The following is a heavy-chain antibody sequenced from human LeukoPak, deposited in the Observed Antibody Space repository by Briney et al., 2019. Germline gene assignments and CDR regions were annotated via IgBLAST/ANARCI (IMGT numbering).Heavy chain of an antibody. CDR2: IWSDGNNK. CDR3: ARDYCGGDCYVDY. V-gene: IGHV3-33*01. CDR1: GFRFSSYG. Sequence: PGTSLRLSCAPSGFRFSSYGMHWVRQAPGKGLAWFAVIWSDGNNKHYAASVKGRFTISRDNSKNTLYLQMNSLRAEDTAIYYCARDYCGGDCYVDYWGQGTLVTVSS. J-gene: IGHJ4*02. D-gene: IGHD2-21*02.